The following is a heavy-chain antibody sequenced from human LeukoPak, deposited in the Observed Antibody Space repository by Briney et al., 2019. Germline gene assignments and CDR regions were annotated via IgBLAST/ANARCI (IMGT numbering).Heavy chain of an antibody. V-gene: IGHV3-21*01. CDR2: ISSSSSYI. CDR3: ARDALGNAFDI. CDR1: GLTFSSYS. J-gene: IGHJ3*02. Sequence: KAGGSLRLSCAASGLTFSSYSMNWVRQAPGKGLEWVSSISSSSSYIYYADSVKGRFTISRDNAKNSLYLQMNSLRAEDTAVYYCARDALGNAFDIWGQGTMVTVSS.